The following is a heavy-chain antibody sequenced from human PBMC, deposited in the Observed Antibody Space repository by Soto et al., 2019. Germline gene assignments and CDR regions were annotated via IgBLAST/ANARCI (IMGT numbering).Heavy chain of an antibody. CDR2: IYYRGST. CDR1: GGSISSSSYY. CDR3: ARLATAMGYYYYYGMDV. Sequence: SETLSLTCTVSGGSISSSSYYWGWIRQPPGKGLEWIGSIYYRGSTYYNPSLKSQVTISVDTSKNQNTLKLSSVNAADTVVYYCARLATAMGYYYYYGMDVWGQGTTVTVSS. J-gene: IGHJ6*02. V-gene: IGHV4-39*01. D-gene: IGHD5-18*01.